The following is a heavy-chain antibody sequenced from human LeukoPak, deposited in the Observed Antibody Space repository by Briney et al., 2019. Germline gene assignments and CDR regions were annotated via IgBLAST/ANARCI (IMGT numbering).Heavy chain of an antibody. CDR2: IYSGGST. D-gene: IGHD3-22*01. V-gene: IGHV3-53*01. Sequence: GGSLRLSCAASGFTVSSNYMSWVRQAPGKGLEWVSVIYSGGSTYYADSVKGRFTISRDNSKNTLYLQMNSLRAEDTAVYYCARATTYYYDSSGYYATFDPWGQGTLVTVSS. CDR1: GFTVSSNY. CDR3: ARATTYYYDSSGYYATFDP. J-gene: IGHJ5*02.